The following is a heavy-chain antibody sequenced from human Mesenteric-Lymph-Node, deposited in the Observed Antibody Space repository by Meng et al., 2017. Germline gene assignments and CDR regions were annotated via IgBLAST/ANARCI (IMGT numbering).Heavy chain of an antibody. V-gene: IGHV3-30*02. CDR3: ARDLRGLRGGITGAAGTDV. J-gene: IGHJ6*02. CDR2: IRYDGSNT. CDR1: GFMFSNYG. D-gene: IGHD3-10*01. Sequence: GESLKISCAASGFMFSNYGMIWVRQAPGRGLEWVALIRYDGSNTYYEDSVKGRFTISRDNSENTLYLQMNSLRDEDTAVYYCARDLRGLRGGITGAAGTDVWGQGTMVTVSS.